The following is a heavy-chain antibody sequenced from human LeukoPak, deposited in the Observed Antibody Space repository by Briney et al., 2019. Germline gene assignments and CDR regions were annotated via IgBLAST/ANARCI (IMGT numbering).Heavy chain of an antibody. V-gene: IGHV3-43D*03. CDR2: ISWDGGST. CDR1: GFTFDDYA. J-gene: IGHJ4*02. CDR3: AKDLFGTGTTGGDY. Sequence: TGGSLRLSCAASGFTFDDYAMHWVRQAPGKGLEWVSLISWDGGSTYYADSVKGRFTISRDNSKNSLYLQMNSLRAEDTALYYCAKDLFGTGTTGGDYWGQGTLVTVSS. D-gene: IGHD1-7*01.